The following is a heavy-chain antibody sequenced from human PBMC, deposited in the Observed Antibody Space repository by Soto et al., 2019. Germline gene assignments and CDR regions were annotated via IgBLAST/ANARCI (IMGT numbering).Heavy chain of an antibody. CDR1: GLTFSKVW. J-gene: IGHJ4*02. V-gene: IGHV3-15*01. Sequence: EVQLQESGGGLVKPGGSLRLSCVASGLTFSKVWMSWVRQAPGKGLEWLGRITSQSDGETTDYAAPVKDRFIISRDDSRNTVFPQMSSLKTEDTAVYYCTTDGRSDFWGQGTLVTVSS. CDR3: TTDGRSDF. CDR2: ITSQSDGETT.